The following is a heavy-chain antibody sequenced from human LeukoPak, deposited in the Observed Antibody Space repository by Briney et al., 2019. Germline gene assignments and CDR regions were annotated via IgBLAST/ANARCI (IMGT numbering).Heavy chain of an antibody. D-gene: IGHD1-14*01. CDR2: IYYSGST. CDR1: GGSISSSSYY. Sequence: ASETLSLTCTVSGGSISSSSYYWGWIRQPPGKGLEWIGSIYYSGSTYYNPSLKSRVAISVDTSKNQFSLKLSSATAADTAVYYCARHRAGILDYWGQGTLVTVSS. V-gene: IGHV4-39*01. J-gene: IGHJ4*02. CDR3: ARHRAGILDY.